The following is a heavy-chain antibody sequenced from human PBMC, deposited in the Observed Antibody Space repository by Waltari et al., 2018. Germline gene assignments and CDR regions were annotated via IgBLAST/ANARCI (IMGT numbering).Heavy chain of an antibody. CDR2: IISSGSTR. D-gene: IGHD3-16*01. J-gene: IGHJ3*02. CDR3: AMGGDGPPLGAFDI. CDR1: GFTFSDYY. Sequence: QVQLVESGGGLVKPGGYLRLCCEASGFTFSDYYMRWLRQAPGKGLEWVSDIISSGSTRYYADSVKGRFTISRDNAKNSLYLQMNSLRAEDTAVYYCAMGGDGPPLGAFDIWGQGTMVTVSS. V-gene: IGHV3-11*01.